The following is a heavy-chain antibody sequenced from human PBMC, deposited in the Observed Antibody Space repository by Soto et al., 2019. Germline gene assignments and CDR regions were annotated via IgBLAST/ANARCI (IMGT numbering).Heavy chain of an antibody. CDR3: ARDQPGYSYGYGLGY. Sequence: EVPLVESGGGLVKPGGSLRLSCAASGFTFSSYSMNWVRQAPGKGLEWVSSISSSSSYIYYADSVKGRFTISRDNAKNSLYLQMNSRRVEDTAVYYCARDQPGYSYGYGLGYWGQGTLVTVSS. CDR2: ISSSSSYI. J-gene: IGHJ4*02. D-gene: IGHD5-18*01. V-gene: IGHV3-21*01. CDR1: GFTFSSYS.